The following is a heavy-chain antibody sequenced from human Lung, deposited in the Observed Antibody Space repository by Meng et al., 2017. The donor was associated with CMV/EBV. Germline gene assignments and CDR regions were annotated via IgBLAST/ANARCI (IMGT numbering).Heavy chain of an antibody. CDR3: ARAESHWSGDLDY. Sequence: SXXVSXKASGYTFITYYIHWVRQAPGQGLEWMGWINPNSGATNYAQKFQGRVSMTRDMSINTAYIELSRLRSDDTAIYYCARAESHWSGDLDYWGQGPLVTVSS. D-gene: IGHD3-3*01. V-gene: IGHV1-2*02. CDR1: GYTFITYY. J-gene: IGHJ4*01. CDR2: INPNSGAT.